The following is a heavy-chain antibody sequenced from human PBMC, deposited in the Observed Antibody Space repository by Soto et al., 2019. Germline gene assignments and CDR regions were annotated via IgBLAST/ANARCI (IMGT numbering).Heavy chain of an antibody. Sequence: GGSLRLSCAASGFTFRSYGMHLVRQAPGKGLEWVAIISYDGSNKYYPDSVKGRFTISRDKSKNTLYLQMNSLRVEDTAVYYCAKDRLANPPYYYYYYGMDVWGQGTTVTVSS. V-gene: IGHV3-30*18. CDR2: ISYDGSNK. J-gene: IGHJ6*02. CDR1: GFTFRSYG. CDR3: AKDRLANPPYYYYYYGMDV. D-gene: IGHD6-25*01.